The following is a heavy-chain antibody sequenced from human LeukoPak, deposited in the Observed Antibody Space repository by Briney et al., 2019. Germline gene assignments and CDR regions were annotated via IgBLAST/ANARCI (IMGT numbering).Heavy chain of an antibody. CDR1: GYSFTSYW. V-gene: IGHV5-51*01. Sequence: GESLKISCKGSGYSFTSYWIGWVRQMPGKGLEWMGIIYPDDSDTRYSPSFQGQVTISADKSISTAYLQWSSLKASDTAMYYCARLGMVITPEANWFDPWGQGTLVTVSS. J-gene: IGHJ5*02. CDR3: ARLGMVITPEANWFDP. D-gene: IGHD3-22*01. CDR2: IYPDDSDT.